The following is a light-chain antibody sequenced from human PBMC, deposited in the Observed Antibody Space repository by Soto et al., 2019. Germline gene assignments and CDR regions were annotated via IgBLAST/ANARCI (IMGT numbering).Light chain of an antibody. V-gene: IGKV1-39*01. J-gene: IGKJ4*01. CDR2: GAS. CDR3: QQSYSAPLA. CDR1: QTINSY. Sequence: DIQMTQSPSSLSASVGERVTITCRASQTINSYLNWYQHKPGKAPNLLIYGASSLQSGVPSRFSSSGSGTDFTLTINSLQPEDFATYYCQQSYSAPLAFGGETRVEIK.